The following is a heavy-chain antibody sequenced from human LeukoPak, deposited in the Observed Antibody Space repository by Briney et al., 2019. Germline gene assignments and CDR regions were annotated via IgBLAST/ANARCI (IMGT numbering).Heavy chain of an antibody. D-gene: IGHD5-18*01. Sequence: ASVKVSCKASGYTFTGYYMHWVRQAPGQGLEWMGWINPNSGGTNYAQKFQGRVTMTSDTSIITAYMELSRLRSDDTAVYYCARDIGSGYSYGLYNWFDPWGQGTLVTVSS. J-gene: IGHJ5*02. CDR3: ARDIGSGYSYGLYNWFDP. CDR2: INPNSGGT. V-gene: IGHV1-2*02. CDR1: GYTFTGYY.